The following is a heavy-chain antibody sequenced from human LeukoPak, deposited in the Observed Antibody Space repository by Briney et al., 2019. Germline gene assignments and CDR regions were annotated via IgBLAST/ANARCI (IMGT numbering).Heavy chain of an antibody. CDR3: AKESWGSPFTFDY. CDR2: ISYDGSNK. Sequence: GRALRLSCAASGFTFSSYALHWVRQAPGKGREWVAVISYDGSNKYYAYSVKGRFTISRDNSKNTLYPQMNSLRAEDTAVYYCAKESWGSPFTFDYWGQGTLVTVSS. CDR1: GFTFSSYA. V-gene: IGHV3-30-3*01. J-gene: IGHJ4*02. D-gene: IGHD7-27*01.